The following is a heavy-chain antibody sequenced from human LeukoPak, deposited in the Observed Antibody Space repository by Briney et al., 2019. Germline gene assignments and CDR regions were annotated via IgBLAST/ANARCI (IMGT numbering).Heavy chain of an antibody. CDR2: ISSSGSTI. Sequence: GGSLRLSCAASGFTFSSYEMNWVRQAPGKGLEWVSYISSSGSTIYYADSVKGRFTISRDNAKNSLYLQMNSLRAEDTVVYYCARRPYYYDSSGYWSWGQGTLVTVSS. V-gene: IGHV3-48*03. D-gene: IGHD3-22*01. CDR3: ARRPYYYDSSGYWS. J-gene: IGHJ5*02. CDR1: GFTFSSYE.